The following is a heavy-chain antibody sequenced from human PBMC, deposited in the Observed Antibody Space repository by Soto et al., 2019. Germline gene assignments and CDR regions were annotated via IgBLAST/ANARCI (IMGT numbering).Heavy chain of an antibody. CDR1: GYTLAGYY. D-gene: IGHD6-13*01. CDR2: INPNSGGT. V-gene: IGHV1-2*04. Sequence: ASVEVCCKASGYTLAGYYRRWVRQAPGQGLEWMGWINPNSGGTNYAQKFQGWVTMTRDTSISTAFMELSRLRSDDTAVYYCARGTGQQLTPIYYYYYGMDVWGQGTTVTVSS. CDR3: ARGTGQQLTPIYYYYYGMDV. J-gene: IGHJ6*02.